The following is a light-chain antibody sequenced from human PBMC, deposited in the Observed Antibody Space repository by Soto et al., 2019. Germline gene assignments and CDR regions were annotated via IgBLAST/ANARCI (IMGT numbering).Light chain of an antibody. Sequence: EMVLTQSPCTLSLSPGERVTLSCKASQSVSSSYLAWYQQKPGQAPRLLIYGASSRATGIPDRFSGSGSGTDFTLTISRLEPEDFAVYYCQQRSNWPITFGQGTRLEIK. CDR3: QQRSNWPIT. J-gene: IGKJ5*01. CDR2: GAS. V-gene: IGKV3D-20*02. CDR1: QSVSSSY.